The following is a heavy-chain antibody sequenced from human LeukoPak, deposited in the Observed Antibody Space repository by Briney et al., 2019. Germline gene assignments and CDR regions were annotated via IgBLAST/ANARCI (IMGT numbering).Heavy chain of an antibody. V-gene: IGHV4-61*02. CDR2: IYTSGST. CDR1: GGSISSGSYY. D-gene: IGHD5-18*01. CDR3: ARTTEGGYSYGYFYYYYMDV. Sequence: PSETLSLTCTVSGGSISSGSYYWSWIRQPAGKGLEWIGRIYTSGSTNYNPSLKSRVTISVDTSKNQFSLKLSSVTAADTAVYYCARTTEGGYSYGYFYYYYMDVWGKGTTVTISS. J-gene: IGHJ6*03.